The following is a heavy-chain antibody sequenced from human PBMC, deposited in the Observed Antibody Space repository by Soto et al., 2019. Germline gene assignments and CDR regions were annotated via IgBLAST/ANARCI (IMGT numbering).Heavy chain of an antibody. J-gene: IGHJ4*02. CDR1: GHTSATSY. D-gene: IGHD4-17*01. CDR3: ATEAYGDSVPGY. V-gene: IGHV1-46*01. CDR2: INPSGGST. Sequence: QVQLLQSGAEVKKPGAAVKVSCEASGHTSATSYIHWVRQAPGQGLEWMGIINPSGGSTSYAQRFQGRVTMATDTSTKTVYVEISSLRSDDTAVYYCATEAYGDSVPGYWGRGSLVTVSS.